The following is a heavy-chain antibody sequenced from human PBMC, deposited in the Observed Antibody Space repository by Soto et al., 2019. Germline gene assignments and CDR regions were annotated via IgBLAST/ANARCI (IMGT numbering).Heavy chain of an antibody. V-gene: IGHV2-5*01. Sequence: SGPTLTNPTRPRTLTCSFSGFSLSTSGVGVGWMRQHPRKAVEWLAFIYWNDDKRYTPSLKISITITNDTSTNQVVITGPNMDPADIATYFSAHRPPSNWNYFDYWGQGALVTVS. CDR1: GFSLSTSGVG. CDR2: IYWNDDK. J-gene: IGHJ4*02. CDR3: AHRPPSNWNYFDY. D-gene: IGHD1-20*01.